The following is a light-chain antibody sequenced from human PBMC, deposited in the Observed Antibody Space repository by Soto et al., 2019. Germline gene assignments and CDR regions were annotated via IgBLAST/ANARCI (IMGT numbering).Light chain of an antibody. Sequence: DVQMTQSPSTLSAAVGDRVTITCRASQSISTWLAWYQQKPGKAPKLLIYKASSLEIVVPSRFSGSASGTEFTLTISSLQPDDFATYYCQQYDSYSKTFCQGTKVEIK. CDR1: QSISTW. V-gene: IGKV1-5*03. CDR2: KAS. CDR3: QQYDSYSKT. J-gene: IGKJ1*01.